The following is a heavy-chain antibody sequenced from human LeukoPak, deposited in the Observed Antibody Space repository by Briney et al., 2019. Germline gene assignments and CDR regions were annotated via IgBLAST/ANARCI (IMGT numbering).Heavy chain of an antibody. CDR1: GYTFTRYG. J-gene: IGHJ3*02. CDR2: ISAYNGNT. Sequence: GASVKVSCKASGYTFTRYGISWVRQAPGQGLEWMGWISAYNGNTNYAQKLQGRVTMTTDTSTSTAYMELRSLRSDDTAVYYCARDEGWELLEDAFDIWGQGTMVTVSS. V-gene: IGHV1-18*01. D-gene: IGHD2-15*01. CDR3: ARDEGWELLEDAFDI.